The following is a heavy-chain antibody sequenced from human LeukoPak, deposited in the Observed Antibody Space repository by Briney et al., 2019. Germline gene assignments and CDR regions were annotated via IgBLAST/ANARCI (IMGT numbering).Heavy chain of an antibody. CDR3: VNLGYSD. J-gene: IGHJ4*02. Sequence: AGSLRLSCEASGFSFSAAWMTWVRQAPGKGLGWVATIKNDGSDKYYVDSVKGRFTLSRDNAKNSVYLQMNSLRVEDTAVYYCVNLGYSDGGQGTLVTVSS. D-gene: IGHD5-12*01. V-gene: IGHV3-7*01. CDR1: GFSFSAAW. CDR2: IKNDGSDK.